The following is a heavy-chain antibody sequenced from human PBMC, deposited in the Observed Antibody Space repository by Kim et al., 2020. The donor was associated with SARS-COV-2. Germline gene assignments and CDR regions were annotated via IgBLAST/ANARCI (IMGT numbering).Heavy chain of an antibody. V-gene: IGHV3-11*05. CDR2: ISSSSSYT. Sequence: GGSLRLSCAASGFTFSDYYMSWIRQAPGKGLEWVSYISSSSSYTNYADSVKGRFTISRDNAKNSLYLQMNSLRAEDTAVYYCARGEGVSRGYSYGYVDVWGQGTTVTVSS. J-gene: IGHJ6*02. D-gene: IGHD5-18*01. CDR1: GFTFSDYY. CDR3: ARGEGVSRGYSYGYVDV.